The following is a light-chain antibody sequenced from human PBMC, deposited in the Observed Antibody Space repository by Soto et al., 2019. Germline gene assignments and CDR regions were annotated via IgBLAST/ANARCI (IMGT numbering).Light chain of an antibody. CDR2: DAS. Sequence: ESVLTQSPATLSLSPGERATLSCRASQSVSSYLAWYQQKPGQAPRLLIYDASNRATGIPARFSGSGSGTDFTLTISSLEPEDFAVYYCQQRSNWPLTFGGGTKV. CDR3: QQRSNWPLT. V-gene: IGKV3-11*01. J-gene: IGKJ4*01. CDR1: QSVSSY.